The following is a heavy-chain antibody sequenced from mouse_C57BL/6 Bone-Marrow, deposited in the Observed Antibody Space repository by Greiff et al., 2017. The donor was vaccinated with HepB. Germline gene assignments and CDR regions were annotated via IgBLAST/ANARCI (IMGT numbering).Heavy chain of an antibody. CDR1: GYTFPSYW. Sequence: VQLQQSGAELVKPGASVKMSCKASGYTFPSYWITWVKQRPGQGLEWIGDIYPGSGSTNYNEKFKSKATLTVDPSSSTAYMQLSSLTSEDSAVYYCARLGHPSWYFDVWGTGTTVTVSS. CDR3: ARLGHPSWYFDV. J-gene: IGHJ1*03. D-gene: IGHD3-1*01. V-gene: IGHV1-55*01. CDR2: IYPGSGST.